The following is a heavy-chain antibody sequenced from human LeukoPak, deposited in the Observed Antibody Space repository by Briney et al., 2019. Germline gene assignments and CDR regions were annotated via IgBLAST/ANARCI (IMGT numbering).Heavy chain of an antibody. CDR3: VWEYSRSLNS. CDR1: GFTFSSYA. Sequence: PGGSLRLSCAASGFTFSSYAMSWVRQAPGKGLEWVGRIKSKSDGGTTDYVAPVKGRFTISRDESKNTLYLQMSNLKTEDTAVYYAVWEYSRSLNSWGQGTLVTVSS. D-gene: IGHD6-6*01. CDR2: IKSKSDGGTT. V-gene: IGHV3-15*01. J-gene: IGHJ4*02.